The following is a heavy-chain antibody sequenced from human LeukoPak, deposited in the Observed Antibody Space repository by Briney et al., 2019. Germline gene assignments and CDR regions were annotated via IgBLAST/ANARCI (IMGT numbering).Heavy chain of an antibody. CDR2: AYYRSKWYN. V-gene: IGHV6-1*01. J-gene: IGHJ4*02. CDR3: ARNRDGYIDN. D-gene: IGHD5-24*01. CDR1: RDSISSNIAA. Sequence: SQTLSPTCAISRDSISSNIAAWSWIRQSPSRGLEWLGRAYYRSKWYNGYAVSVKSRITINPDTSKNQFSLHLNSVTPEDTAVYYCARNRDGYIDNWGQGTLVTVSS.